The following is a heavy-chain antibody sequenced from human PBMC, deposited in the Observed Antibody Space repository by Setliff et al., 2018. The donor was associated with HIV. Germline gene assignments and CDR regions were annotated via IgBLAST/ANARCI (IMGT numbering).Heavy chain of an antibody. V-gene: IGHV3-21*04. D-gene: IGHD6-6*01. Sequence: GGSLRLSCAASGFTFSTYTMNWVRQAPGQGLEWVSSISGSSSYYYLADSVKGRFTISRDNAKNSLYLQMNSLRTEDTALYYCVKNIGGYSSSSVFDYWGQGTLVTVSS. CDR3: VKNIGGYSSSSVFDY. CDR2: ISGSSSYY. CDR1: GFTFSTYT. J-gene: IGHJ4*02.